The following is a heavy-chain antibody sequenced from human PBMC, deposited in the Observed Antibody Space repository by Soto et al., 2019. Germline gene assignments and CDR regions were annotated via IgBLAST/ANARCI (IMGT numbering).Heavy chain of an antibody. CDR1: GVSLSSGNW. J-gene: IGHJ4*02. CDR2: VYYDGIV. CDR3: ARLLYDSRLNYLYFDY. D-gene: IGHD3-22*01. V-gene: IGHV4-4*02. Sequence: PWENLSLTCDVSGVSLSSGNWWSWVRKYREKGLEWIGEVYYDGIVNYYPSFERRVTISVDRAKNQFSLRLSSVTAADTAKYYCARLLYDSRLNYLYFDYWGPGTLVTVSS.